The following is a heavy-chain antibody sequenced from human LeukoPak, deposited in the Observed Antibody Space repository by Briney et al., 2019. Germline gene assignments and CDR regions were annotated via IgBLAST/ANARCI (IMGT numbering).Heavy chain of an antibody. Sequence: GGSLRLSCAASGFTFSSYAMSWVRQAPGKGLEWASVIYSGGNTYHADSVKGRFSISRDNSKNTVYLQMNGLRVEDTAVYYCARLVTGTTVINSGWFDPWGQGTLVTVSS. J-gene: IGHJ5*02. V-gene: IGHV3-66*04. CDR2: IYSGGNT. CDR1: GFTFSSYA. D-gene: IGHD4-23*01. CDR3: ARLVTGTTVINSGWFDP.